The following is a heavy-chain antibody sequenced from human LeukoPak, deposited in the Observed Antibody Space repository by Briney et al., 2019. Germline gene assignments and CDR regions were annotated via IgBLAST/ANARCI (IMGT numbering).Heavy chain of an antibody. J-gene: IGHJ4*02. V-gene: IGHV3-23*01. D-gene: IGHD1-20*01. CDR2: ISGSGGST. CDR1: GFTFGDYA. CDR3: AKVGFNWNQGYFDY. Sequence: PGRSLRLSCTSSGFTFGDYAMSWVRQAPGKGLEWVSSISGSGGSTYYADSVKGRFTISRDNSKNTLYLQMNSLRAEDTAVYYCAKVGFNWNQGYFDYWGQGTLVTVSS.